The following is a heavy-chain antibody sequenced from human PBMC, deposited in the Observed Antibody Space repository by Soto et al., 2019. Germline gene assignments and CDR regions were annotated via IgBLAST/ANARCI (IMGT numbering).Heavy chain of an antibody. CDR2: INPSGGST. D-gene: IGHD1-26*01. Sequence: GASVKVSCKASGYTFTSYYMHWVRQAPGQRLEWMGIINPSGGSTSYAQKFQGRVTMTRDTSTSTVYMELSSLRSEDTAVYYCARILMVGAEHDNDAFHTWGQGTMVTVSS. V-gene: IGHV1-46*01. J-gene: IGHJ3*02. CDR1: GYTFTSYY. CDR3: ARILMVGAEHDNDAFHT.